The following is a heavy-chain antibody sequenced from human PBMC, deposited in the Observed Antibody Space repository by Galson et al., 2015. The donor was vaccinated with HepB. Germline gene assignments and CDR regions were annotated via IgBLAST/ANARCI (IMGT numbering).Heavy chain of an antibody. CDR1: GYTFTIYA. Sequence: SVKVSCKVSGYTFTIYAIQWVRQAPGQSLEWVGWINPDNGHTRYSQKFEGRVTITSDTSASTAYMELSSLRSEDTAVYYCARVIGTGSDFWGQGTLVTVSS. D-gene: IGHD3-10*01. CDR2: INPDNGHT. V-gene: IGHV1-3*01. CDR3: ARVIGTGSDF. J-gene: IGHJ4*02.